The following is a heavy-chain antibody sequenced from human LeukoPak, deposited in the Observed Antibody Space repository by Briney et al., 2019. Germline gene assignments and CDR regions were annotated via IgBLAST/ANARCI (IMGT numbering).Heavy chain of an antibody. V-gene: IGHV3-7*01. CDR3: ARSIAIKTNAFDI. CDR2: IKQDGSER. D-gene: IGHD6-6*01. Sequence: GGSLRLSCAASGFTFSSYWMSWVRQAPGKGLEWVANIKQDGSERYYVDSVKGRFTISRDNAKNSLYLQMNSLRAEDTAVYYCARSIAIKTNAFDIWGQGTMVTVSS. J-gene: IGHJ3*02. CDR1: GFTFSSYW.